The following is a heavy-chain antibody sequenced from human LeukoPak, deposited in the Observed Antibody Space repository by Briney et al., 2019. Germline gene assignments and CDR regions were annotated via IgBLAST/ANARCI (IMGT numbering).Heavy chain of an antibody. V-gene: IGHV4-59*01. CDR3: ARGPLPAAPTFFDY. Sequence: SETLSLTCTISGGSINSYCWSWIRQPPGKGLEWIGYIYYTGSTNYNPSLKSRVIISLDTSKNQFSLKLSSVTAADTAVYYCARGPLPAAPTFFDYWGQGTLVTVSS. J-gene: IGHJ4*02. CDR2: IYYTGST. CDR1: GGSINSYC. D-gene: IGHD2-2*01.